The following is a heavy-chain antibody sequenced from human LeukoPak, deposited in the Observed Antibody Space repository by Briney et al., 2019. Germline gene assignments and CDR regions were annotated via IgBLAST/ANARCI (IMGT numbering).Heavy chain of an antibody. CDR3: AREGLEPRMFDF. V-gene: IGHV1-18*01. J-gene: IGHJ4*02. Sequence: ASVKLSCKASGYTFTIYGISWVRQGPGQGLEWMGWISAYNGHTNYAQKHLGRVTMTTDTSTSTAYMELRSLRSDDTAVYYCAREGLEPRMFDFWGQGTLVTVSS. D-gene: IGHD1-1*01. CDR1: GYTFTIYG. CDR2: ISAYNGHT.